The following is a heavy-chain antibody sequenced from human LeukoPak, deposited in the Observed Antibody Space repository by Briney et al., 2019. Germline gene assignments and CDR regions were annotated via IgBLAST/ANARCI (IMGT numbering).Heavy chain of an antibody. V-gene: IGHV4-59*01. CDR1: GGSISSYY. Sequence: SETLSLTCTVSGGSISSYYWSWIRQPPGKGLEWIGYIYYSGSTNYNPSLKSRVTISVDTSKNQFPLKLSSVTAADTAVYYCAGHTLYYYGLKGMDVWGQGTTVTVSS. J-gene: IGHJ6*02. CDR3: AGHTLYYYGLKGMDV. D-gene: IGHD3-10*01. CDR2: IYYSGST.